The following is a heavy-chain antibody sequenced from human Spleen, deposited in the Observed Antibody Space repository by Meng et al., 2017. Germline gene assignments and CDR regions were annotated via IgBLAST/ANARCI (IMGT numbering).Heavy chain of an antibody. CDR1: GGSISSSSYY. CDR3: AREARFGDSPDYYYYGMDV. Sequence: SETLSLTCTVSGGSISSSSYYWGWIRQPPGKGLEWIGSIYYSGSTYYSPSLKSRVTISIDTSKNQFSLRLSSATAADTAVYYCAREARFGDSPDYYYYGMDVWGQGTTVTVSS. D-gene: IGHD3-10*01. CDR2: IYYSGST. V-gene: IGHV4-39*07. J-gene: IGHJ6*02.